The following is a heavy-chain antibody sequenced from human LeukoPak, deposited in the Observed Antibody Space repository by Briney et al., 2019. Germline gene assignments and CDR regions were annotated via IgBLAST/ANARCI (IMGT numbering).Heavy chain of an antibody. Sequence: GESLKISCKGSGYTFTTYWIAWVRQMPGKGLEWMGTIYPGDSETRDSPSFQGHVTISADKSIFTAYLQWSSLKASDTAIHYCARRKIAEYYFDYWGQGTLVTVSS. CDR3: ARRKIAEYYFDY. V-gene: IGHV5-51*01. D-gene: IGHD3-22*01. CDR2: IYPGDSET. J-gene: IGHJ4*02. CDR1: GYTFTTYW.